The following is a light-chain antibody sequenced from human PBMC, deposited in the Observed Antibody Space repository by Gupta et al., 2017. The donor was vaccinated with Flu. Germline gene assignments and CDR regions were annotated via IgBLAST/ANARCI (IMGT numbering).Light chain of an antibody. CDR2: EVS. CDR3: SSYSSSAPYV. Sequence: SALTQPASVSGSPGPSIAISCTGTSSDVGGYKYVSWYQQYPGKAPKLMIYEVSNRPSGVSNRFSASKSGNTASLTISGLQADDEADYYCSSYSSSAPYVFGTGTKVTVL. CDR1: SSDVGGYKY. V-gene: IGLV2-14*01. J-gene: IGLJ1*01.